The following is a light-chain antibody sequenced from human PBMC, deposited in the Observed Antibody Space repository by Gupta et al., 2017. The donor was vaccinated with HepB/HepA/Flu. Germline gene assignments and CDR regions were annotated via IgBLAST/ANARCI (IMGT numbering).Light chain of an antibody. J-gene: IGKJ1*01. CDR1: QDIRKC. V-gene: IGKV1-16*02. CDR2: DAS. Sequence: DIQMTQSLSSLSAYVGDRVTITCRASQDIRKCLAWFQQKPGKAPKSLIYDASSLQSGVQSKFRGSGSGTDFTLTINSLQPEDFATYYCQQYKSYPPPFGQATKVEIK. CDR3: QQYKSYPPP.